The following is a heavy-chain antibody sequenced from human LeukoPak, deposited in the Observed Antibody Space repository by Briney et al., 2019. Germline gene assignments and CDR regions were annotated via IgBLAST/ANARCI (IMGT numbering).Heavy chain of an antibody. D-gene: IGHD5-18*01. CDR1: GFTFSSYG. V-gene: IGHV3-23*01. CDR2: ISGSGGTT. CDR3: AKDPPTVMANAFHI. Sequence: GGSLRLSCAASGFTFSSYGMSWVRQAPGKGLEWVSSISGSGGTTYYADSVKGRFTISRDNSKNTPYLQMNSLRADDTAVYSCAKDPPTVMANAFHIWGQGTTVTVS. J-gene: IGHJ3*02.